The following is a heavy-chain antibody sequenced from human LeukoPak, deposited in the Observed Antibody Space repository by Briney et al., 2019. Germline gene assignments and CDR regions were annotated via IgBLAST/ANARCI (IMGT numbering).Heavy chain of an antibody. CDR1: GFTFSSYS. J-gene: IGHJ1*01. CDR3: ARSGMAVAATPWD. V-gene: IGHV3-21*04. Sequence: GGSLRLSCAASGFTFSSYSMNWVRQAPGKGLEWVSSISSSSYIYYADSVKGRFTISRDNVKNSLFLQINVLRAEDTAVYYCARSGMAVAATPWDWGQGTLVTVSS. D-gene: IGHD6-19*01. CDR2: ISSSSYI.